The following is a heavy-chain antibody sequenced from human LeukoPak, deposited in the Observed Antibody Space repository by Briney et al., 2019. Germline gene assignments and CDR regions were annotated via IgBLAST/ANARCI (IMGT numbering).Heavy chain of an antibody. CDR3: ARHASIPYCYDSSGYENWFDP. Sequence: GESLKISCKGSGYSFTSYWIGWVRQMPGKGLEWMGIIYPGDSDTRYSPSFQGQVTISADKSISTAYLQWSSLKASDTAMYYCARHASIPYCYDSSGYENWFDPWGQGTLVTVSS. CDR2: IYPGDSDT. V-gene: IGHV5-51*01. D-gene: IGHD3-22*01. J-gene: IGHJ5*02. CDR1: GYSFTSYW.